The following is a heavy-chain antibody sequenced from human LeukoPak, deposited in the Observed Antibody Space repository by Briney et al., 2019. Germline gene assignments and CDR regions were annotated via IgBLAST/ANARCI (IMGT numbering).Heavy chain of an antibody. Sequence: GGSLRLSCAASGFTFSSYWMSWVRQAPGKGLEWVANINQGGSEKYYVDSVKGRFTISRDNAKKSLYLQMNSLRAEDTAVYYCARDGSPFDSWGQGTLVTVSS. CDR3: ARDGSPFDS. V-gene: IGHV3-7*01. J-gene: IGHJ4*02. D-gene: IGHD6-25*01. CDR2: INQGGSEK. CDR1: GFTFSSYW.